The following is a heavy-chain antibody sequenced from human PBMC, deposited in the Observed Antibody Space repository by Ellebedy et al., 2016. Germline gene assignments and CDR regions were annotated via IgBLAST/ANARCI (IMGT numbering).Heavy chain of an antibody. CDR3: VREGITVLNTNYFDY. CDR1: GFTFSNYA. J-gene: IGHJ4*02. Sequence: GGSLRLXCAASGFTFSNYAMTWVRQPPGKGLEWVSGIIGSGSSTSYADSVRGRFTISRDNSRNTLYLQMNSLRAKDTAVYYCVREGITVLNTNYFDYWGQGTLVTVSS. V-gene: IGHV3-23*01. D-gene: IGHD2/OR15-2a*01. CDR2: IIGSGSST.